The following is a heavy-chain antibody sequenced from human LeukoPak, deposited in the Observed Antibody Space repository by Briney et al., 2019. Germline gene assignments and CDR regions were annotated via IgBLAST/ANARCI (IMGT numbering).Heavy chain of an antibody. V-gene: IGHV3-30*04. CDR3: ARDGFDY. J-gene: IGHJ4*02. CDR1: GFTFSSYE. CDR2: ISYDGSNK. Sequence: GGSLRLSCAASGFTFSSYEINWVRQAPGKGLEWVAVISYDGSNKYYADSVKGRFTISRDNSKNTLYLQMNSLRAEDTAVYYCARDGFDYWGQGTLVTVSS.